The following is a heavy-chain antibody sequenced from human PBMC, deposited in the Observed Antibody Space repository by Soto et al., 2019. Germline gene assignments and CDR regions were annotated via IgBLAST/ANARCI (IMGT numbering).Heavy chain of an antibody. D-gene: IGHD3-22*01. Sequence: GGSLRLSCAASGSTFSSYEINWVRQAPGKGLEWVSYISISGSTIYYADSVKGRFTISRDNAKNSLYLQMNSLRAEDTAVYYCARDRDYYDSSGYYSWGQGTLVTVSS. J-gene: IGHJ4*02. CDR1: GSTFSSYE. CDR3: ARDRDYYDSSGYYS. CDR2: ISISGSTI. V-gene: IGHV3-48*03.